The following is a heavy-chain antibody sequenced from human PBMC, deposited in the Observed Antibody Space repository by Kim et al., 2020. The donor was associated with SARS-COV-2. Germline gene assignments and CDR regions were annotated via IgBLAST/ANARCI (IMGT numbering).Heavy chain of an antibody. CDR3: VRDGRNYGAVH. Sequence: GGSLRLSCSASGFTFNDYAIHWVRRAPGMGLQYVSATTRDGDGSFYADSVKDRFTIFRDNSKNTLFLQMSGLRVEDTAVYYCVRDGRNYGAVHWGQGTLVTVSS. CDR2: TTRDGDGS. CDR1: GFTFNDYA. D-gene: IGHD3-16*01. J-gene: IGHJ4*02. V-gene: IGHV3-64D*06.